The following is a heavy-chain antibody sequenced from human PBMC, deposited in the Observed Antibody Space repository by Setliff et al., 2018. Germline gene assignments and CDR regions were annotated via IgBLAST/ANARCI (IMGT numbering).Heavy chain of an antibody. CDR3: ARMGTYTKSLSVDS. CDR2: IDWDDDK. J-gene: IGHJ4*02. V-gene: IGHV2-70*04. D-gene: IGHD3-16*01. CDR1: GFSLNTPGTR. Sequence: GSGPTLVNPTQTLTLTCTFPGFSLNTPGTRVNWIRQPPGKALEWLARIDWDDDKFYNTSLKTRLTVSQDTSKNQVVLTLANVDPVDTATYFCARMGTYTKSLSVDSWGQGTLVTVSS.